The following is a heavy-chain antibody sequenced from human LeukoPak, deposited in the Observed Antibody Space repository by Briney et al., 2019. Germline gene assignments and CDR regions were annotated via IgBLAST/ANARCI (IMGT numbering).Heavy chain of an antibody. CDR2: IYYSGST. Sequence: SETLSLTCTVSGGSISSSSYYWGWIRQPPGKGLEWIGSIYYSGSTYYNPSLKSRVTISVDTSKNQFSLKLSSVTAADTAVYYCARVMNGYSSQYWGQGTLVTVSS. CDR3: ARVMNGYSSQY. J-gene: IGHJ4*02. V-gene: IGHV4-39*07. CDR1: GGSISSSSYY. D-gene: IGHD6-13*01.